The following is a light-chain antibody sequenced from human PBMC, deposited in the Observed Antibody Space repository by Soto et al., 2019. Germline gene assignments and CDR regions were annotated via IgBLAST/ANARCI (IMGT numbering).Light chain of an antibody. CDR1: QSLVHSDGIAY. CDR2: KVS. J-gene: IGKJ5*01. Sequence: DVVMTQSPLSLPVTLGQPASISCRSHQSLVHSDGIAYFSWFQQRPGRSPRRLIYKVSNRDSGVPARFSGSGSGTDFALKISRVEAEEVGVYYCMQGTHWPITVGQGTRLEIK. CDR3: MQGTHWPIT. V-gene: IGKV2-30*02.